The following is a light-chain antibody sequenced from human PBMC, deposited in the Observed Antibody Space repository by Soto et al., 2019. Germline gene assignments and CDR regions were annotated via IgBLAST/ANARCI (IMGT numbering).Light chain of an antibody. Sequence: QSVLTQPPSVSGAPGQRVTISCTGSSSNIGAGFDVHWYQQFPGTAPKLLIYGDNNRPSGVPDRFSGSKSDTSASLTISGLEAEDEADYYCQSLWIFGGGTKLTVL. CDR1: SSNIGAGFD. CDR2: GDN. J-gene: IGLJ2*01. CDR3: QSLWI. V-gene: IGLV1-40*01.